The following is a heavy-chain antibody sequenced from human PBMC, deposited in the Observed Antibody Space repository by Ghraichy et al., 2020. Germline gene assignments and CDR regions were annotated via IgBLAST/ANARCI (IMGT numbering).Heavy chain of an antibody. CDR2: IIPIFGIA. Sequence: SVKVSCKASGGTFSSYAITWVRQAPGQGLEWMGGIIPIFGIANYTQKFQGRVTITADKSTSTAYMELSSLRSEDTAVYYCASGTLIVGTTTGLDYWGQGTLVTVSS. V-gene: IGHV1-69*10. J-gene: IGHJ4*02. CDR3: ASGTLIVGTTTGLDY. CDR1: GGTFSSYA. D-gene: IGHD1-26*01.